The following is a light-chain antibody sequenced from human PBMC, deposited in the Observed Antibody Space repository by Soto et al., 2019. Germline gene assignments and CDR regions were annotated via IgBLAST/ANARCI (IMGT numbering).Light chain of an antibody. Sequence: QSVLSQPASVSGSPGQSIAISCAGTSSDFGGYNYVSWYQQHPGKAPKVMIYEVSNRPSGVSNRFSGSKSGNTASLTISGLQAEDEADYYCSSYTSSSTLYVSGSGNQVTVL. V-gene: IGLV2-14*01. CDR1: SSDFGGYNY. CDR2: EVS. CDR3: SSYTSSSTLYV. J-gene: IGLJ1*01.